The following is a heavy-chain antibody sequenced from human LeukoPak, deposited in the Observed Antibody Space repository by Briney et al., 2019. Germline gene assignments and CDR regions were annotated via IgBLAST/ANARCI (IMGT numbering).Heavy chain of an antibody. CDR2: INPDSGDT. Sequence: ASVKVSCKASGYTFTAYYMHWVRQAPGQGLEWMGWINPDSGDTNYAQKFQDRVTMTRDTFTAYMELSGLRSDDTAIYFCARVPIFALVHNWFDPWGQGTLVTVSS. D-gene: IGHD3/OR15-3a*01. CDR3: ARVPIFALVHNWFDP. V-gene: IGHV1-2*02. CDR1: GYTFTAYY. J-gene: IGHJ5*02.